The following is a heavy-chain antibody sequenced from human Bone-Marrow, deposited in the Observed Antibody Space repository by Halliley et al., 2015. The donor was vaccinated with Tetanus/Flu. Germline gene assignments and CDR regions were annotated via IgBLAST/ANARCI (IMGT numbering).Heavy chain of an antibody. Sequence: KGLGGMGKINDRGRTRYTPSVKGRVIMSVDTSKNQFPLRLTSVTAADTAVYYCARGGYWNFDFWDQGALVTVSS. J-gene: IGHJ4*02. CDR2: INDRGRT. V-gene: IGHV4-34*01. CDR3: ARGGYWNFDF. D-gene: IGHD6-13*01.